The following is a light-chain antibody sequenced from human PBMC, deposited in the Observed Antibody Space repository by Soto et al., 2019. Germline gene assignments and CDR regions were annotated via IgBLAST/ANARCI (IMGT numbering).Light chain of an antibody. V-gene: IGKV3-11*01. CDR2: DAS. Sequence: EIVLTQSPATLSWSPGERATLSCRASQSVSSYLAWSQQKPGQAPRLLTYDASTRATGIPARFSGSGSATDFTLTISSLEPDDFAVYYCQQRSNWPITLGQGTRLEIK. CDR3: QQRSNWPIT. CDR1: QSVSSY. J-gene: IGKJ5*01.